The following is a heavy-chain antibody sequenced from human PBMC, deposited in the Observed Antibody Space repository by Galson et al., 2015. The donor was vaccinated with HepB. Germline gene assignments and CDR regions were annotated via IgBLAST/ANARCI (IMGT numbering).Heavy chain of an antibody. CDR1: GFTFSSYA. CDR2: ISGSGGST. J-gene: IGHJ4*02. V-gene: IGHV3-23*01. D-gene: IGHD6-19*01. Sequence: SLRLSCAASGFTFSSYAMSWVRQAPGKGLEWVSAISGSGGSTYYADSVKGRFTISRDNSKNTLYLQMNSLRAEDTAVYYCAKVDGEEQWLGSYFDYWGQGTLVTVSS. CDR3: AKVDGEEQWLGSYFDY.